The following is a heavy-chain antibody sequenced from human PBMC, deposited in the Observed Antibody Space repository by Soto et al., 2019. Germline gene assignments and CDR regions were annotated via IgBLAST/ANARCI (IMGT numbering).Heavy chain of an antibody. J-gene: IGHJ4*02. CDR2: IDPSDSDT. D-gene: IGHD1-7*01. CDR1: GYRFASYW. V-gene: IGHV5-10-1*01. Sequence: EVQLVQSGAEVKKPGESLRISCKGSGYRFASYWIRWMRQMPGKGLEWMGRIDPSDSDTNYSPSFQGHVTISVDKSISTAYLQWSRLKASDTAMYYCAVEGNSPYWGQGTLVTVSS. CDR3: AVEGNSPY.